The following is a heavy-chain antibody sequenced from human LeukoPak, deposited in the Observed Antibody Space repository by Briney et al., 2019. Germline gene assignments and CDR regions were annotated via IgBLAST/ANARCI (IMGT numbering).Heavy chain of an antibody. CDR3: AKRGVVIRVFLVGFHKEAYYFDS. CDR2: LSGSGGGT. D-gene: IGHD3-10*01. Sequence: GRSLRLSCAVSGITLSNYGMSWVSQAPGKGLEWVAGLSGSGGGTNYADSVQGRFNISRDNHKNTLYLQMNSLRAEDTAVYFCAKRGVVIRVFLVGFHKEAYYFDSWGQGALVTVSS. CDR1: GITLSNYG. V-gene: IGHV3-23*01. J-gene: IGHJ4*02.